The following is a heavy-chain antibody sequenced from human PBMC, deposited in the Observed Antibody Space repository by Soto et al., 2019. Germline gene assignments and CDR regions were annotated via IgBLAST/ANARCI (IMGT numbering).Heavy chain of an antibody. V-gene: IGHV4-30-4*01. D-gene: IGHD7-27*01. CDR2: IYDGGTT. CDR3: ARRPSGDEVDY. CDR1: GGSISSAAYC. J-gene: IGHJ4*02. Sequence: PSETLSLTCTVSGGSISSAAYCWSWIRQSPDKGLEWIGHIYDGGTTYSSPSLKGRVTISADTSETQFSLKLNSVSAADTAVYYCARRPSGDEVDYWGQGIQVTVSS.